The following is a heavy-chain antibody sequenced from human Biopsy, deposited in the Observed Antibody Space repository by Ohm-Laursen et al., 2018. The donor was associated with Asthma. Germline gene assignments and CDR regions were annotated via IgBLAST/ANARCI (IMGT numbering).Heavy chain of an antibody. J-gene: IGHJ4*02. CDR3: ARGDSSNWSHYYFDY. Sequence: SLRLSCAASGFAVSRDHMFWVRQAPGKGPEWVSVIYSGGTSHTADSVRGRFTISRDYSKNTLYLQMHSLRAEDTAAYYCARGDSSNWSHYYFDYWGQGTLVTVSS. D-gene: IGHD3-22*01. CDR2: IYSGGTS. V-gene: IGHV3-53*01. CDR1: GFAVSRDH.